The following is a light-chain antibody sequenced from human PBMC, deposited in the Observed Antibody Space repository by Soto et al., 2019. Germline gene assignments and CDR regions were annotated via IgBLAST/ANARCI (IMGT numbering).Light chain of an antibody. CDR3: QQYNNWPWT. V-gene: IGKV3-15*01. Sequence: EIVMTQSPATLSVSPGGRATLSCRASQSISGTLAWYQQKPGQAPRLLIHGASTSATGFPARFSGSGSGTDFTLTISSLQSEEFAVYYCQQYNNWPWTFGQGTKVEIK. CDR1: QSISGT. J-gene: IGKJ1*01. CDR2: GAS.